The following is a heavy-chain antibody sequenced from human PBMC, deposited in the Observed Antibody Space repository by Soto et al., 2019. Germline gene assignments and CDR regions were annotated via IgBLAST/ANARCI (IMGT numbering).Heavy chain of an antibody. J-gene: IGHJ6*03. V-gene: IGHV3-11*01. CDR1: GFTFSDYY. CDR3: AIIPAAMPDSDNYYYYYMDV. CDR2: ISSSGSTI. Sequence: GGSLRLSCAASGFTFSDYYMSWIRQAPGKGLEWVSYISSSGSTIYYADSVKGRFTISRDNAKNSLYLQMNSLRAEDTAVYYCAIIPAAMPDSDNYYYYYMDVWGKGTTVTVSS. D-gene: IGHD2-2*01.